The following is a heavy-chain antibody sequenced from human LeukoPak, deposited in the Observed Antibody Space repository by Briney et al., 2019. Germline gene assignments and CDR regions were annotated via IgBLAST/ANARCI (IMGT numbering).Heavy chain of an antibody. J-gene: IGHJ4*02. Sequence: GGSLRLSCAASGFTFSSYSMNWVRQAPGKGLEWVSSISSSSSYIYYADPVKGRFTISRDNAKNSLYLQMNSLRAEDTAVYYCAKDRIDWDYDFWSGLPDDYWGQGTLVTVSS. CDR2: ISSSSSYI. V-gene: IGHV3-21*01. CDR1: GFTFSSYS. D-gene: IGHD3-3*01. CDR3: AKDRIDWDYDFWSGLPDDY.